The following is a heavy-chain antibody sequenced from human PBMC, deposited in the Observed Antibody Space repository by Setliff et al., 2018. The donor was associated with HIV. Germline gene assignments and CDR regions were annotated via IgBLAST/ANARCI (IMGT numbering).Heavy chain of an antibody. J-gene: IGHJ6*04. Sequence: SETLSLTCTVSGPSINIHYWSWIRQSPGKAFEWIGYIYSTGSTNYNPSLQSRVTISMVASRNQFSLKVTSVTAADTAVYYCAGVDGYRANDAYYDTGMDVWGKGITVTVSS. V-gene: IGHV4-59*11. D-gene: IGHD5-12*01. CDR3: AGVDGYRANDAYYDTGMDV. CDR1: GPSINIHY. CDR2: IYSTGST.